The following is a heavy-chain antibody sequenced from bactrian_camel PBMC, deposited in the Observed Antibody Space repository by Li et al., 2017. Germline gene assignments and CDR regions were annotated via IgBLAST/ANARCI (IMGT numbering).Heavy chain of an antibody. CDR3: AADRLACLTPMPRPMSPRAYNL. J-gene: IGHJ4*01. V-gene: IGHV3S55*01. CDR2: IDSNGMT. D-gene: IGHD1*01. Sequence: HVQLVESGGGSVQAGGSLRLSCTASGATSGEYCMAWFRQAPGKEREGVGVIDSNGMTDYADSVKGRFTISQDNGGNSMSLRVNSLKPEDTAMYYCAADRLACLTPMPRPMSPRAYNLWGQGTQVTVS. CDR1: GATSGEYC.